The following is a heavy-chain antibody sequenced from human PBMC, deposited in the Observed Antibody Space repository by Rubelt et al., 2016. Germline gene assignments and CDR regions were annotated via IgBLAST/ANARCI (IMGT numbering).Heavy chain of an antibody. Sequence: QLQLQESGPGLVKPSETLSLTCTVSGASLSTTTYFWGWIRQPPGKGLEWIGSVYSSGRTNYNPSLESRVTMLVDTSKNNFSLRLSSVTAADTAVYYCARDLSGWYFDLWGRGTLVTVFS. D-gene: IGHD3-10*01. CDR1: GASLSTTTYF. CDR2: VYSSGRT. J-gene: IGHJ2*01. CDR3: ARDLSGWYFDL. V-gene: IGHV4-39*07.